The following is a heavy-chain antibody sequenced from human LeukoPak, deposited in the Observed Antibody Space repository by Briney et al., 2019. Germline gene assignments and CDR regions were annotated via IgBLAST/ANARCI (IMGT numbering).Heavy chain of an antibody. Sequence: GGSLRLSCAASGFTFSSYAMSWVRQAPGKGLEWVSSISCSGGSPYYADSVKGRFTISRDNSKSTLFLHMNSLRDEDTAVYYCAKVSTSGIQQWLYSFAHWGQGPLVSVSS. V-gene: IGHV3-23*01. CDR3: AKVSTSGIQQWLYSFAH. D-gene: IGHD5-18*01. CDR2: ISCSGGSP. CDR1: GFTFSSYA. J-gene: IGHJ4*02.